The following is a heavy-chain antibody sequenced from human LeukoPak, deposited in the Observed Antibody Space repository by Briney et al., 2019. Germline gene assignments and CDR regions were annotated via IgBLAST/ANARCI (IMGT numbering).Heavy chain of an antibody. Sequence: GGSLRLSCAASGFTFGSYAMSWVRQAPGKGLEWVSAISGSGGSTYYADSVKGRFTISRDNSKNTLYLQMDSLRAEDTAVYYCAKDGDFWSGYYFDYWGQGTLVTVSS. V-gene: IGHV3-23*01. D-gene: IGHD3-3*01. CDR2: ISGSGGST. J-gene: IGHJ4*02. CDR1: GFTFGSYA. CDR3: AKDGDFWSGYYFDY.